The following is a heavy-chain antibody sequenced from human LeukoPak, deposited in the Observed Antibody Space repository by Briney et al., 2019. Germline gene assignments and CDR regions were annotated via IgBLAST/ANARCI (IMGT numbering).Heavy chain of an antibody. CDR3: ARDLPISDSSGYYLDY. CDR2: IDNGGSYT. J-gene: IGHJ4*02. CDR1: GFIFSSKW. V-gene: IGHV3-74*01. D-gene: IGHD3-22*01. Sequence: RPGGSLRLSCAASGFIFSSKWIHWVRQAPGKGLEWVSRIDNGGSYTSYADSVKGRFTISRDNAKNTLYLQMNSLRAEDTAVYYCARDLPISDSSGYYLDYWGQGTVVTVSS.